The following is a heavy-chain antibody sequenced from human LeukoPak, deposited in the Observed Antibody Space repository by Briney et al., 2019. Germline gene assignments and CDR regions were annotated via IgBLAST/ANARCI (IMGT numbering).Heavy chain of an antibody. D-gene: IGHD3-22*01. CDR3: AKDRYYYDSSGYYYRPY. J-gene: IGHJ4*02. Sequence: GGSLRLSCAASGFTFSSYSMNWVRQAPGKGLEWVSAISGSGGSTYYADSVKGRFTISRDNSKNTLYLQMNSLRAEDTAVYYCAKDRYYYDSSGYYYRPYWGQGTLVTVSS. CDR2: ISGSGGST. V-gene: IGHV3-23*01. CDR1: GFTFSSYS.